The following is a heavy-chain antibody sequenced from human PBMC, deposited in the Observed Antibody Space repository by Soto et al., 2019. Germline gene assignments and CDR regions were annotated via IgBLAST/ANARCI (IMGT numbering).Heavy chain of an antibody. V-gene: IGHV3-23*01. Sequence: GGSLRLSCAASGFTFSTYAMTWVRQAPGKGLEWVSAISASGGSTYYADSVKGRFTISRDNARNTLYLQMNSLRADDTAVYFCVRDQDSRGYSVFNLWGQGA. CDR2: ISASGGST. CDR1: GFTFSTYA. J-gene: IGHJ5*02. CDR3: VRDQDSRGYSVFNL. D-gene: IGHD3-22*01.